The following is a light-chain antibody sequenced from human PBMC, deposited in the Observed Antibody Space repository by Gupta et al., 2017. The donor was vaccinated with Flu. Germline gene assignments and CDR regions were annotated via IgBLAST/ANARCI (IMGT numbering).Light chain of an antibody. CDR1: SSDIVGYNY. CDR2: EVN. CDR3: SSYTSITTRV. Sequence: QSALTQPASVSGSPGQAITISCTGTSSDIVGYNYASWYQQHPGKAPRLMIYEVNNRPSGVSHRFSGSKSGNTASLTISGLQAEDEADYYCSSYTSITTRVFGTGTKVTVL. V-gene: IGLV2-14*01. J-gene: IGLJ1*01.